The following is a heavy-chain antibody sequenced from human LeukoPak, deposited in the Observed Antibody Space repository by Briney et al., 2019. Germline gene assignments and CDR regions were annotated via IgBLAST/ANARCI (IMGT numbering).Heavy chain of an antibody. CDR3: ARGPLVPSTLASPGSYFDH. V-gene: IGHV1-69*05. CDR2: IIPIFRIP. Sequence: ASVKVSCKSSGGIFNNYAFSWVRQAPGQGLEWMGGIIPIFRIPNYAQKFQDRLTITTDDSTTTTYMELNSLTSEDTAVYFCARGPLVPSTLASPGSYFDHWGRGTVVIVTS. D-gene: IGHD6-6*01. CDR1: GGIFNNYA. J-gene: IGHJ2*01.